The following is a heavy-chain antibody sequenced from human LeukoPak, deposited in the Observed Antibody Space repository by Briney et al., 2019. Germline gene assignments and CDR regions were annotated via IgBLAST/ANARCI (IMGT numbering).Heavy chain of an antibody. D-gene: IGHD2/OR15-2a*01. CDR1: GFTFRSYA. V-gene: IGHV3-23*01. J-gene: IGHJ5*02. CDR2: ISGSGGST. Sequence: GGSLRLSCAASGFTFRSYAMSWVRQAPGKGLEWVSAISGSGGSTYYADSVKGRFTISRDNSKNTLYLQMNSLRAEDTAVYYCANSPERIFWFDTWGQGALVTVSS. CDR3: ANSPERIFWFDT.